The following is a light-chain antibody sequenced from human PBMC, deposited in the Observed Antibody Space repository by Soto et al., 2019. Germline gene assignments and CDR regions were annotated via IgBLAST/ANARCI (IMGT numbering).Light chain of an antibody. CDR3: AVWDDSLNGHV. CDR1: SSNIGTSS. J-gene: IGLJ1*01. CDR2: TND. V-gene: IGLV1-44*01. Sequence: QSVLTQPPSASGTPGQAVTISCSGSSSNIGTSSVHWYKHLPGTAPKPLIYTNDQRPSGVPDRFSGSKSGTSAPLAISGLQSEDEADYYCAVWDDSLNGHVFGAGTKVTVL.